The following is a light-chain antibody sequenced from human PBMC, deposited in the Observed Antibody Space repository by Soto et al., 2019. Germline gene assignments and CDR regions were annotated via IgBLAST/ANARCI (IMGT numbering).Light chain of an antibody. J-gene: IGKJ3*01. V-gene: IGKV1-12*01. CDR1: QGISNW. CDR3: QQTNNFPFT. Sequence: DIQITQSPSSVSASVGDRITITCRASQGISNWLAWYQQKPGTAPHLLIYAGFSLQNGVPSRFSGSGFGTHFTLTISSLQPEDSATYYCQQTNNFPFTFGPGTRVDIK. CDR2: AGF.